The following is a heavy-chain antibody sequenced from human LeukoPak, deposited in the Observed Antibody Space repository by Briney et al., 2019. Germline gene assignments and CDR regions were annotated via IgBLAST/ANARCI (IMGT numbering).Heavy chain of an antibody. J-gene: IGHJ4*02. CDR3: ARGIAARPDLDY. V-gene: IGHV4-39*07. CDR2: IFYSGST. D-gene: IGHD6-6*01. CDR1: GGSISTSNYY. Sequence: SETLSLTCTVSGGSISTSNYYWGWIRQPPGKGLEWIGNIFYSGSTYYSPSLKSRVTISVDTSKNQFSLKLSSVTAADTAVYYCARGIAARPDLDYWGQGTLVTVSS.